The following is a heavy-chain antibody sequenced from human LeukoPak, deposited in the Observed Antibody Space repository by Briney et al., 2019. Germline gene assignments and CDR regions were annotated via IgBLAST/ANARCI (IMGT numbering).Heavy chain of an antibody. J-gene: IGHJ5*02. CDR2: IYYGGST. CDR1: GASISSASDY. D-gene: IGHD2-15*01. CDR3: ARIGGGSWRNPGYWFDP. V-gene: IGHV4-39*01. Sequence: NTSETLSLTCAVSGASISSASDYWGWIRRPPGKGLEWLGSIYYGGSTYDHPSLRSRVTRSVDTSKNQFSLKLTSVTAADTAVYYCARIGGGSWRNPGYWFDPWGQGNLVTVSS.